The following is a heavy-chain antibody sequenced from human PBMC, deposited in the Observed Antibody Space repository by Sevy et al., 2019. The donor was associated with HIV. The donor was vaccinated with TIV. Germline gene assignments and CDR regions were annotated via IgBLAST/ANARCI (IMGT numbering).Heavy chain of an antibody. CDR2: IYSDGKT. V-gene: IGHV3-66*01. D-gene: IGHD6-19*01. CDR1: GFTVSRNY. J-gene: IGHJ4*02. CDR3: AGWSSAWTLFVY. Sequence: GGSLRLSCAASGFTVSRNYMSWVRQAPGKGLEWVSVIYSDGKTFYADSVQDRFTISRDNSKNTLYLQMNSLRAEDTAVYYCAGWSSAWTLFVYWGQGTLVTVSS.